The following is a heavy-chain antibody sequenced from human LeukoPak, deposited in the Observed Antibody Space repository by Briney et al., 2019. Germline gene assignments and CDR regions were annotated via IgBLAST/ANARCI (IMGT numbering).Heavy chain of an antibody. D-gene: IGHD2-21*01. V-gene: IGHV4-34*01. Sequence: PSETLSLTCAVYGGSFSGYYWSWIRQPPGKGLEWIGEINHSGSTNYNPSLKSRVTISVDTSENQFSLKLSSVTAADTAVYYCARGLWYYGMDVWGQGTTVTVSS. CDR3: ARGLWYYGMDV. CDR1: GGSFSGYY. J-gene: IGHJ6*02. CDR2: INHSGST.